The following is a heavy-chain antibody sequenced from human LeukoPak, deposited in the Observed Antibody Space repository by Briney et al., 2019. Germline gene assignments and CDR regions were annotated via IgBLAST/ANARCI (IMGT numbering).Heavy chain of an antibody. Sequence: VASVKVSCKASGGTFSSYAISWVRQAPGQGLEWMGGNIPIFGTANYAQKFQGRVTITADESTSTAYMELSSLRCEDTAVYYCASSYYYDSSGYSWGYYFDYWGQGTLVTVSS. J-gene: IGHJ4*02. CDR3: ASSYYYDSSGYSWGYYFDY. CDR1: GGTFSSYA. D-gene: IGHD3-22*01. CDR2: NIPIFGTA. V-gene: IGHV1-69*13.